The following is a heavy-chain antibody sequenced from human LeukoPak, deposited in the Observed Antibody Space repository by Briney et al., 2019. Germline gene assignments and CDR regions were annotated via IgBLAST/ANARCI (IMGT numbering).Heavy chain of an antibody. CDR3: TRDPPTRY. D-gene: IGHD1-26*01. CDR2: IRNKADGGTP. Sequence: NPGGSLRLSCTASGFTFGDYTITWIRQAPGKGLEWVGFIRNKADGGTPEYAASVKGRFTISRDDSKSIAYLQLNSLKTDDTAVSYCTRDPPTRYWGQGTLVFVSS. CDR1: GFTFGDYT. V-gene: IGHV3-49*05. J-gene: IGHJ4*02.